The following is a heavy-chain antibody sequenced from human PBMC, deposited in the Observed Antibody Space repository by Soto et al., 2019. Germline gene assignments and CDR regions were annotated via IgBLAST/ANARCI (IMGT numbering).Heavy chain of an antibody. CDR3: ARDLIKQLVGGMDV. J-gene: IGHJ6*04. V-gene: IGHV1-2*04. CDR2: INPNSGGT. Sequence: ASVKVSCKASGYTFTGYYMHWVRQAPGLGLEWMGWINPNSGGTNYAQKFQGWVTMTRDTSISTAYMELSRLRSDDTAVYYCARDLIKQLVGGMDVRGKGTTVTVSS. D-gene: IGHD6-6*01. CDR1: GYTFTGYY.